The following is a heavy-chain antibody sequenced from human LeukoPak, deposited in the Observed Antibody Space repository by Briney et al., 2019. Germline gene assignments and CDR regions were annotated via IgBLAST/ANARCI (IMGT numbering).Heavy chain of an antibody. D-gene: IGHD6-13*01. Sequence: TGGSLRLSCSASGFTFSSYAMHWVRQAPGKGLEYVSAISSNGGSTYYADSVKGRFTISRDNSKNTLYLQMSSLRAEDTAVYYCVSHSSSWTGPYYYYYGMDVWGQGTTATVSS. CDR2: ISSNGGST. CDR1: GFTFSSYA. CDR3: VSHSSSWTGPYYYYYGMDV. J-gene: IGHJ6*02. V-gene: IGHV3-64D*09.